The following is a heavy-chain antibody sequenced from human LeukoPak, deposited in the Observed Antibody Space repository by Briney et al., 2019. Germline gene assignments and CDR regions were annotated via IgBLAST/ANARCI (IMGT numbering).Heavy chain of an antibody. V-gene: IGHV4-59*08. CDR1: GASINNYY. J-gene: IGHJ4*02. CDR2: IYFSGSS. Sequence: SETLSLTCTISGASINNYYWSWIRQSPGKGLEWIGYIYFSGSSNYNPSLKSRVTMSVDTSKNQFSLNLNSVTAAGTAVYYCARHVRSGYNLLDYWGQGTLVTVSS. CDR3: ARHVRSGYNLLDY. D-gene: IGHD5-24*01.